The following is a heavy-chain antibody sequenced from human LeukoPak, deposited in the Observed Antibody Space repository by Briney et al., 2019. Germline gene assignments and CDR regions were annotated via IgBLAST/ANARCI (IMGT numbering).Heavy chain of an antibody. CDR2: IYSGGST. CDR1: GFTVGNNY. J-gene: IGHJ4*02. Sequence: GGSLRLSCAASGFTVGNNYMNWVRQAPGKGLEWVSVIYSGGSTYYADSVKGRFTISRDNSKNTLYLQMNSLRAEDTAVYYCASGVYYDFWSGPQGYDYWGQGTLVTVSS. CDR3: ASGVYYDFWSGPQGYDY. V-gene: IGHV3-53*01. D-gene: IGHD3-3*01.